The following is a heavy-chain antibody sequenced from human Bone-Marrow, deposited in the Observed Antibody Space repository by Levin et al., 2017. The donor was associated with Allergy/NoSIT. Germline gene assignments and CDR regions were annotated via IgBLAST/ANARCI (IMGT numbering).Heavy chain of an antibody. D-gene: IGHD4-17*01. J-gene: IGHJ4*02. CDR1: GGSFSGYY. Sequence: SETLSLTCAVYGGSFSGYYWSWIRQPPGKGLEWIGEINHSGSTNYNPSLKSRVTISVDTSKNQFSLKLSSVTAADTAVYYCARVEGGDYVSFDYWGQGTLVTVSS. V-gene: IGHV4-34*01. CDR2: INHSGST. CDR3: ARVEGGDYVSFDY.